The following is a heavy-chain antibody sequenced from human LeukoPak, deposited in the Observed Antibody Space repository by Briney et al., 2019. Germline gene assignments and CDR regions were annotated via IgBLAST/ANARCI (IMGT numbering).Heavy chain of an antibody. J-gene: IGHJ4*02. Sequence: ASVKVSCKASGYTFTSYDINWVRQATGQGLEWMGWIHPNSGGTKYAQKFQGRVTMTRDMSISTAYMELSSLISDDTAVYFCARDGIAVAGTAFDYWGQGTLVTVSS. V-gene: IGHV1-2*02. CDR2: IHPNSGGT. CDR1: GYTFTSYD. D-gene: IGHD6-19*01. CDR3: ARDGIAVAGTAFDY.